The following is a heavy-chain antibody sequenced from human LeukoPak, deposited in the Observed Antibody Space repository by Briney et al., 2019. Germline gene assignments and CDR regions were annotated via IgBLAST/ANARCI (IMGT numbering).Heavy chain of an antibody. Sequence: GESLMISCKGSGYTFSTYWIGWVRQMPGKGLEWMGIIYPGDSDTRYSPSFQGQVTISADKSISTAYLQWNSLKASDTATYYCARRGGFGELDYWGQGTLVTVSS. CDR3: ARRGGFGELDY. CDR2: IYPGDSDT. CDR1: GYTFSTYW. V-gene: IGHV5-51*01. J-gene: IGHJ4*02. D-gene: IGHD3-10*01.